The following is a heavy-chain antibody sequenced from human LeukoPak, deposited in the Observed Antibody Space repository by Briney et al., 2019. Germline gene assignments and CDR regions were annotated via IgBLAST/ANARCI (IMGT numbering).Heavy chain of an antibody. CDR2: INAGNGNT. J-gene: IGHJ4*02. CDR1: GYTFTNYA. Sequence: ASVKVSCKASGYTFTNYAINWVRQAPGQRLEWMGWINAGNGNTKYSQKFQGRVTITRDTSASTAYMELSSLRSEDTAVYYCARDRNYYGSGSLDYWGQGTLVTVSS. D-gene: IGHD3-10*01. CDR3: ARDRNYYGSGSLDY. V-gene: IGHV1-3*01.